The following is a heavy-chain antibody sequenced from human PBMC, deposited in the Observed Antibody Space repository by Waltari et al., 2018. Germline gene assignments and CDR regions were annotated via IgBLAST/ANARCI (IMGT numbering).Heavy chain of an antibody. CDR1: GSPVRQNQ. CDR3: ARARDEETAMVYFDH. Sequence: EVQLVESGGGLVHPGGSRGPSRAAPGSPVRQNQLSWVRQAPGRGLEWVSLIYDAGSTYYPDSVRGRFTISRDNSKNTVHLQMNSLRVEDTAIYYCARARDEETAMVYFDHWGQGTLVSVSS. V-gene: IGHV3-66*02. J-gene: IGHJ4*02. D-gene: IGHD5-18*01. CDR2: IYDAGST.